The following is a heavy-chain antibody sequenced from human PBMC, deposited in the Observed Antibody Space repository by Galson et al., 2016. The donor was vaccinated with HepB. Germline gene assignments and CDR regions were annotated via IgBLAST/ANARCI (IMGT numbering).Heavy chain of an antibody. V-gene: IGHV3-7*01. CDR2: IKEDGSTT. J-gene: IGHJ3*01. D-gene: IGHD6-13*01. CDR3: ARDDSSNWYKAFDP. Sequence: SLRLSCAASGFTFSNYWMSWVRQAPGKGLEWVADIKEDGSTTYYMDSVKGRFTISRDNTRNSLYLQMNSLRVDDTAVYYCARDDSSNWYKAFDPWGQGTMVA. CDR1: GFTFSNYW.